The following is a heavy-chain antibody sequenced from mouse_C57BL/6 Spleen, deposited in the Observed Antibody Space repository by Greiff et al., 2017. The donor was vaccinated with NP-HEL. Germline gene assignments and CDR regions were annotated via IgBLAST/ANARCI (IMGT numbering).Heavy chain of an antibody. Sequence: EVKLMESGPGLAKPSQTLSLTCSVTGYSITSDYWNWIRKFPGNKLEYMGYISYSGSTYYNPSLKSRISITRDTSKNQYYLQLNSVTTEDTATYYCARYMNYGSSYVNWYFDVWGTGTTVTVSS. CDR1: GYSITSDY. CDR2: ISYSGST. D-gene: IGHD1-1*01. V-gene: IGHV3-8*01. J-gene: IGHJ1*03. CDR3: ARYMNYGSSYVNWYFDV.